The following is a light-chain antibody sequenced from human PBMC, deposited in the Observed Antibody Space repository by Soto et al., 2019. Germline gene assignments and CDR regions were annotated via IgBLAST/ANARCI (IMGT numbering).Light chain of an antibody. CDR3: QQYNDWPPIT. V-gene: IGKV3-15*01. CDR2: DAS. Sequence: EIVMTQSPATLSVSPGERATLSCRASQSVSSNLAWYQQKTGQAPRLLIYDASTRATVIQARFSVSGSGTEFTLTISGLLSEDCADYYCQQYNDWPPITFSHGTLLYIK. CDR1: QSVSSN. J-gene: IGKJ5*01.